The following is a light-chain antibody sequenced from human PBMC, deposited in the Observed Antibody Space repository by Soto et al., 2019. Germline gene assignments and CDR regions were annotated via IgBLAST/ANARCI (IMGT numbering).Light chain of an antibody. V-gene: IGLV3-16*01. CDR2: KDS. CDR3: LSADSGRTTSYRV. CDR1: GLPRKY. J-gene: IGLJ3*02. Sequence: SYELTQPPSVSVSLGQMARITCSGEGLPRKYAYWYQQKPGQPPVLVIHKDSERPSGIPERFSSSSSGTIATLTITGVQAEDEADYYCLSADSGRTTSYRVFGGGTKVTV.